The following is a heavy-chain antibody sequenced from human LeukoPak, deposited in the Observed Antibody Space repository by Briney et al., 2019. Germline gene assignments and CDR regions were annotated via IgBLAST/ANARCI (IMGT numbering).Heavy chain of an antibody. J-gene: IGHJ4*02. CDR1: GGTFSSYG. Sequence: ASVKVSCKASGGTFSSYGISWVRQAPGQGLEWMGWISAYNGNTNYAQKLQGRVTMTTDTSTSTAYMELRSLRSDDTAVYYCASNTYYYDSSGYLPSYYFDYWGQGTLVTVSS. V-gene: IGHV1-18*01. CDR2: ISAYNGNT. CDR3: ASNTYYYDSSGYLPSYYFDY. D-gene: IGHD3-22*01.